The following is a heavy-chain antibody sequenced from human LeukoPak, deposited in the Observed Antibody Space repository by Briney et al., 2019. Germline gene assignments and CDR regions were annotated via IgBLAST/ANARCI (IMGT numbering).Heavy chain of an antibody. CDR1: GFTFSSYA. D-gene: IGHD5-24*01. CDR3: ARGPHPWLQSNYFDY. Sequence: GGSLRLSCAASGFTFSSYAMHWVRQAPGKGLEYVSAISSNGGSTYYANSVKGRFTISRDNSKNTLYLQMGSLRAGDMAVYYCARGPHPWLQSNYFDYWGQGTLVTVSS. CDR2: ISSNGGST. J-gene: IGHJ4*02. V-gene: IGHV3-64*01.